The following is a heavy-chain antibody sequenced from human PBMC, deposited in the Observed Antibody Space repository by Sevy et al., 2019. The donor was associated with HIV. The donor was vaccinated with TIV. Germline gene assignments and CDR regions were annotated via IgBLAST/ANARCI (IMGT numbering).Heavy chain of an antibody. D-gene: IGHD6-19*01. CDR1: GFTFSSYG. J-gene: IGHJ6*02. Sequence: GGSLRFSCAASGFTFSSYGMHWVRQAPGKGLEWVAVISYDGSNKYYADSVKGRFTISRDNSKNTLYLQMNSLRAEDTAVYYCAKGQWLVHGDYYYGMDVWGQGTTVTVSS. CDR3: AKGQWLVHGDYYYGMDV. CDR2: ISYDGSNK. V-gene: IGHV3-30*18.